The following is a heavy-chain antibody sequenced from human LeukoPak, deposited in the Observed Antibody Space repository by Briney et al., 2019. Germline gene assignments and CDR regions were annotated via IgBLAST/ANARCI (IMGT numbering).Heavy chain of an antibody. J-gene: IGHJ6*03. V-gene: IGHV3-48*01. CDR2: ISSSSTTI. Sequence: GGSLRLSCAASGFTFSSYNMNWARQAPGKGLEWVSYISSSSTTIYYADSVKGRFTISRDNAKNSLYLQMNSLRAEDTAVYYCARVDSNSYYYYCYYMDVWGKGTTVTVSS. CDR3: ARVDSNSYYYYCYYMDV. D-gene: IGHD2/OR15-2a*01. CDR1: GFTFSSYN.